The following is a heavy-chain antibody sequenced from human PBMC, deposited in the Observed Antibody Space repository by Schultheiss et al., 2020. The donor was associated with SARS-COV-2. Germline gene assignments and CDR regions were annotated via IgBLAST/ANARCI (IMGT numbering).Heavy chain of an antibody. J-gene: IGHJ4*02. Sequence: GGSLRLSCAASGFDFGNYAMNWVRQAPGKGLEWVSVISGTAHRTEYADSVKGRFTISRDNSKNTLYLQMNSLRAEDTAVYYCARGPWGIQLWDYPVYWGQGTQVTVSS. CDR3: ARGPWGIQLWDYPVY. CDR2: ISGTAHRT. CDR1: GFDFGNYA. V-gene: IGHV3-23*01. D-gene: IGHD5-18*01.